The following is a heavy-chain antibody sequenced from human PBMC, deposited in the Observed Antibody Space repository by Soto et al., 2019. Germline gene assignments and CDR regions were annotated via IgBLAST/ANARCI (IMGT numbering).Heavy chain of an antibody. CDR3: GGRGTWGELDV. J-gene: IGHJ1*01. V-gene: IGHV3-30*19. Sequence: QVQLVESGGGVVQPGTSLRVSCVGSGFTFRSYVIHWVRQAPGKGLEWVALTSYDGSDKYYGDSVRGRFTISRDNSRNTVELTTDNLRSENPALYYPGGRGTWGELDVWSQGTLVSVSS. D-gene: IGHD3-16*01. CDR2: TSYDGSDK. CDR1: GFTFRSYV.